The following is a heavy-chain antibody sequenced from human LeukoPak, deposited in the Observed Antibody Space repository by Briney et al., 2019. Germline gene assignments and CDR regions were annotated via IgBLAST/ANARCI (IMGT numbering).Heavy chain of an antibody. CDR3: AILVGGGSYYAGWFDP. CDR1: GFTFSTYE. J-gene: IGHJ5*02. D-gene: IGHD1-26*01. V-gene: IGHV3-23*01. Sequence: QSGGSLRLSCAASGFTFSTYEMHWVRQAPGKGLEWVSAISGSGGSTYYADSVKGRFTISRDNSKNTLYLQMNSLRAEDTAVYYCAILVGGGSYYAGWFDPWGQGTLVTVSS. CDR2: ISGSGGST.